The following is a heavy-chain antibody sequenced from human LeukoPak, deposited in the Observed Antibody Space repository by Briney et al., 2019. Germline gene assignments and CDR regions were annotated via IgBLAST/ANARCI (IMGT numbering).Heavy chain of an antibody. J-gene: IGHJ5*02. CDR2: IIPIFGTA. Sequence: HWASVKVSCKASGGTFSSYAISWVRQAPGQGLEWMGGIIPIFGTANYAQKFQGRVTIITDESTSTAYMELSSLRSEDTAVYYCARERGYCSSTSCYNWFDPWGQGTLVTVSS. CDR1: GGTFSSYA. CDR3: ARERGYCSSTSCYNWFDP. V-gene: IGHV1-69*05. D-gene: IGHD2-2*01.